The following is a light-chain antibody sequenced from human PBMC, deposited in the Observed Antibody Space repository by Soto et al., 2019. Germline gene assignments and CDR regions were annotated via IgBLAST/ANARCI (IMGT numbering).Light chain of an antibody. CDR1: QSVSSSY. Sequence: EIVLTESPGTLSLSPGERATLSCRASQSVSSSYLAWYQQKPGQAPRLLIYGASSRATGIPDRFSGSRSGTDVTMTISRLEPEDFAVYYCQQYSSSPPYTFGQGTKLEIK. CDR2: GAS. CDR3: QQYSSSPPYT. J-gene: IGKJ2*01. V-gene: IGKV3-20*01.